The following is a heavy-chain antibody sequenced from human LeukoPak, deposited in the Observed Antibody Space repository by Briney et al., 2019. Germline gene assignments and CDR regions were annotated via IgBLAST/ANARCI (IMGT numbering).Heavy chain of an antibody. D-gene: IGHD6-19*01. CDR2: IYTSGST. CDR1: GGSISSYY. Sequence: SETLSLTCTVSGGSISSYYWSWIRQPAGKGLEWIGRIYTSGSTNYNPSLKSRVTMSVDTSKNQFSLKLSSVTAADMAVYYSARDRGSGWSYYFDYWGQGTLVTVSS. J-gene: IGHJ4*02. V-gene: IGHV4-4*07. CDR3: ARDRGSGWSYYFDY.